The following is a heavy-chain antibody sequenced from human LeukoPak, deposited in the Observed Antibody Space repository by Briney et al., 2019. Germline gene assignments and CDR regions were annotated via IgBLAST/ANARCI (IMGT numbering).Heavy chain of an antibody. Sequence: SETLSLTCTVTGGSISGYYWSWIRQPPGMGLEWIGFIYYSGTTNYNPSLKSRVTVSVDTSKNQFSLMLSSVTAADTAVYYCARMTSYSSGCYFDYWGQGTLVTVSS. CDR1: GGSISGYY. J-gene: IGHJ4*02. D-gene: IGHD6-19*01. CDR3: ARMTSYSSGCYFDY. CDR2: IYYSGTT. V-gene: IGHV4-59*01.